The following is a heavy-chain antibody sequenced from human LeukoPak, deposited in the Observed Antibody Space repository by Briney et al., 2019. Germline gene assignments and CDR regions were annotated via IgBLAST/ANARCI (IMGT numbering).Heavy chain of an antibody. CDR2: IYYSGST. V-gene: IGHV4-30-4*01. D-gene: IGHD1-26*01. J-gene: IGHJ6*02. CDR1: GGSISSGDYY. Sequence: PSETLSLTCTVSGGSISSGDYYWSWIRQPPGKGLEWIGYIYYSGSTYYNPSLKSRVTISVDTSKNQFSLKLSSVTAADTAVYCCATSTRVGPYYYYGMDVWGQGTTVTVSS. CDR3: ATSTRVGPYYYYGMDV.